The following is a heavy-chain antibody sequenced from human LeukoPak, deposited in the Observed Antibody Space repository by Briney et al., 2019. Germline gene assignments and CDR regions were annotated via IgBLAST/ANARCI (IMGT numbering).Heavy chain of an antibody. CDR1: GYTFTGYY. D-gene: IGHD4-11*01. CDR2: INPSGGST. Sequence: GASVKVSCKASGYTFTGYYMHWVRQAPGQGLEWMGIINPSGGSTSYAQKFQGRVTMTRDTSTSTVYMELSSLRSEDSAVYYCARRRHTVTGFDYWGQGTLVTVSS. J-gene: IGHJ4*02. V-gene: IGHV1-46*01. CDR3: ARRRHTVTGFDY.